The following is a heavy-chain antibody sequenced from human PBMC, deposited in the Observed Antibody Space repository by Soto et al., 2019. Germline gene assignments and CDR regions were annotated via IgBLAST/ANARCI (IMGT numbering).Heavy chain of an antibody. J-gene: IGHJ4*02. D-gene: IGHD4-17*01. CDR3: ARDSYGDIYFDY. Sequence: QVQLVEWGGGVVQPGRSLRLSCAASGFTFSHYAMHWVRQAPGKGLEWMAVISYDGSNIHYADSVEGRFTISRDNSKNTLYLQMNGLRAEDTSVYYCARDSYGDIYFDYWRQGTLVTLSS. V-gene: IGHV3-30-3*01. CDR2: ISYDGSNI. CDR1: GFTFSHYA.